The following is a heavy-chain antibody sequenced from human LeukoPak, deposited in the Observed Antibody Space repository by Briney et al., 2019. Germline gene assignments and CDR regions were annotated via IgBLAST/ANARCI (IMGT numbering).Heavy chain of an antibody. Sequence: VRSLRLSCAVSGFSFSINAITWVRQAPRKVMEWDSSLGSNVDKAYYADPVKDQFTISKDNSRNTLYLQMNSLRAEDTAIYYCARFKDGYLYNCFHPWGQGTLVTVSS. J-gene: IGHJ5*02. D-gene: IGHD5-18*01. CDR3: ARFKDGYLYNCFHP. CDR2: LGSNVDKA. V-gene: IGHV3-23*01. CDR1: GFSFSINA.